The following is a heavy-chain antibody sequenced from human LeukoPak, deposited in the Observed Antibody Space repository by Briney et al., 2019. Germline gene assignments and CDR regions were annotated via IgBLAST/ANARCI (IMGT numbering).Heavy chain of an antibody. CDR1: GFTFSSYG. J-gene: IGHJ4*02. V-gene: IGHV3-23*01. D-gene: IGHD3-10*01. CDR2: ISGSGFST. Sequence: GGSLRLSCAASGFTFSSYGMSWVRQAPGKGLEWVSAISGSGFSTYYADSVKGRFTISRDNSKNTLYLQMNSLRAEDTAVYYCAKDLMRFGELLYGNNDYWGQGTLVTVSS. CDR3: AKDLMRFGELLYGNNDY.